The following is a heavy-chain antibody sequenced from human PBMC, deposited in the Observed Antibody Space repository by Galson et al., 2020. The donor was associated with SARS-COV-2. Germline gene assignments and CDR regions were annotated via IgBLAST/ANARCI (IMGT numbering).Heavy chain of an antibody. CDR3: ARHAYFYNSGSYSNYYYGMDV. V-gene: IGHV4-59*08. CDR1: GGSISGSY. J-gene: IGHJ6*02. D-gene: IGHD3-10*01. CDR2: IYNSGST. Sequence: SQTLSLTCSISGGSISGSYWSWIRPPPGKGLEWIGYIYNSGSTSYNPSLKSRLTISMDTSKNHLSLNLRSVTAADTAVYFCARHAYFYNSGSYSNYYYGMDVWGQGTTVTVSS.